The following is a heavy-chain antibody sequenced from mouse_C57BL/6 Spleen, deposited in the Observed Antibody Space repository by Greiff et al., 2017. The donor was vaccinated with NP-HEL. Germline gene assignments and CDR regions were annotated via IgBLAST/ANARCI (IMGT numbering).Heavy chain of an antibody. D-gene: IGHD3-2*02. V-gene: IGHV3-6*01. CDR3: ARGGSGYRYYYAMDY. J-gene: IGHJ4*01. CDR1: GYSITSGYY. CDR2: ISYDGSN. Sequence: EVQLQESGPGLVKPSQSLSLTCSVTGYSITSGYYWNWIRQFPGNKLEWMGYISYDGSNNYNPSLKNRISITRDTSKNQFFLKLNSVTTEDTATYYCARGGSGYRYYYAMDYWGQGTSVTVSS.